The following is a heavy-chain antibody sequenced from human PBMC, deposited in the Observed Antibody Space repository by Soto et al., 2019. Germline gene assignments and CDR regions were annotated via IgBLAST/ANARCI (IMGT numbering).Heavy chain of an antibody. V-gene: IGHV3-23*01. CDR1: GFTFSSYA. CDR3: AEGSHRDCWSCYLHDAFDI. Sequence: EVQLLESGGGLVQPGGSLRLSCAASGFTFSSYAMSWVRQAPGKGLEWVSAISGSGGSTYYADSVKGRFTISRDNSKNTLYLKMNSLRAEDTAVYYCAEGSHRDCWSCYLHDAFDIWGQGTMVTVSS. D-gene: IGHD3-3*01. CDR2: ISGSGGST. J-gene: IGHJ3*02.